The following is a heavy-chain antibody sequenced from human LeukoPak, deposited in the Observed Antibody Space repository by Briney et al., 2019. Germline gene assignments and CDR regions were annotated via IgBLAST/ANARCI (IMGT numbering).Heavy chain of an antibody. J-gene: IGHJ3*02. CDR1: GFTFSSYA. CDR2: ISGSGGST. V-gene: IGHV3-23*01. Sequence: GGSLRLSCAASGFTFSSYAMSWVRQAPGKGLEWVSAISGSGGSTYYADSVKGRFTISRDNSKNTLYLQMNSLRAEDTAVYYCANGRLWDGYATAGYDDAFDIRGQGTMVTVSS. D-gene: IGHD5-18*01. CDR3: ANGRLWDGYATAGYDDAFDI.